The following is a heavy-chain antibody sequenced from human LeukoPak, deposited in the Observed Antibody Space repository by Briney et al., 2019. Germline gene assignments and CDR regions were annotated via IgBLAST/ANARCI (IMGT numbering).Heavy chain of an antibody. CDR1: GFTFSDYY. CDR2: ISSSGSTI. J-gene: IGHJ5*02. CDR3: ARDLRYYDSSGYNPWFDP. D-gene: IGHD3-22*01. Sequence: GGSLRLSCAASGFTFSDYYMSWIRQAPGKGLEWVSYISSSGSTIYYADSVKGRFTISRDNAKNSLYLQMNSLRAEDTAVYYCARDLRYYDSSGYNPWFDPWGQGTPVTVSS. V-gene: IGHV3-11*01.